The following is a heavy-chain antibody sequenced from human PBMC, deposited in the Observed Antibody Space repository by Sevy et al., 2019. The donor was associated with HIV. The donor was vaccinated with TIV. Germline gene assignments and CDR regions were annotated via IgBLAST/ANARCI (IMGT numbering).Heavy chain of an antibody. CDR1: GGSFSGYY. CDR3: ARGSLIVVVPAALYYFDY. J-gene: IGHJ4*02. Sequence: SETLSLTCAVYGGSFSGYYWSWIRQPPGKGLEWIGEINHSGSTNYNPSLKSRVTISVDTSKNQFSRKLSSVTAADTAVYYCARGSLIVVVPAALYYFDYWGQGTLVTVSS. V-gene: IGHV4-34*01. D-gene: IGHD2-2*01. CDR2: INHSGST.